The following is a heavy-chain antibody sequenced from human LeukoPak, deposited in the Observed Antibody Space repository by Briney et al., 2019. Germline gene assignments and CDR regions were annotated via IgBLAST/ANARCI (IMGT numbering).Heavy chain of an antibody. CDR2: IIPIFGTA. CDR3: ARGGGYDYGDYVFDY. Sequence: ASVKVSCKASGGTFSSYAISWVRQAPGQGLEWMGGIIPIFGTANYAQKFQGRVTITADESTSTAYVELSSLRSEDTAVYYCARGGGYDYGDYVFDYWGQGTLVTVSS. V-gene: IGHV1-69*13. CDR1: GGTFSSYA. D-gene: IGHD4-17*01. J-gene: IGHJ4*02.